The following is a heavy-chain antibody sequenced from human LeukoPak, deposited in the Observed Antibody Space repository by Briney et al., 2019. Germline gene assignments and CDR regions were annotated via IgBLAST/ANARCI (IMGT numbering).Heavy chain of an antibody. CDR2: ISGSGGST. V-gene: IGHV3-23*01. Sequence: PGGSLRLSCAASGFTFSSYAMSWVRQAPGKGLEWVSGISGSGGSTYYADSVKGRFTISRDNSKNTLYLQVNSLRAEDTAVYYCAKGYCRGISCYSDYWGQGTLVTVSS. D-gene: IGHD2-2*02. CDR1: GFTFSSYA. J-gene: IGHJ4*02. CDR3: AKGYCRGISCYSDY.